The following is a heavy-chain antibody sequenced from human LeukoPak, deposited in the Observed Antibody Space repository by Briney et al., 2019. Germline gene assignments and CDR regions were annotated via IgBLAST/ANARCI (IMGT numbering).Heavy chain of an antibody. CDR2: ISGSGYGT. Sequence: GGSLRLSCAASGFSFISYAMTWVRQAPGKGLEWVSSISGSGYGTYYADSMKGRFTISRDNSKNTVYLEMNSLRADDTAIYFCAKESGYSSAWLNYWGQGTLVTVSS. J-gene: IGHJ4*02. CDR1: GFSFISYA. CDR3: AKESGYSSAWLNY. D-gene: IGHD6-19*01. V-gene: IGHV3-23*01.